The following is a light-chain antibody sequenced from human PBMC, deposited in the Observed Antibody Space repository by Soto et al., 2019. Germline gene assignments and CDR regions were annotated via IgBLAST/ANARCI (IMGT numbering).Light chain of an antibody. J-gene: IGKJ3*01. CDR3: QQRSNWPPFT. CDR2: DAS. Sequence: EIVLTQSPATLSLSPGERATLSCRASQSVSSYLVWYQQKPGQAPRLLIYDASTRATGIPARFSGSGSGTVFTLTISSLEPEDFAVYYCQQRSNWPPFTFGPGTKVDIK. V-gene: IGKV3-11*01. CDR1: QSVSSY.